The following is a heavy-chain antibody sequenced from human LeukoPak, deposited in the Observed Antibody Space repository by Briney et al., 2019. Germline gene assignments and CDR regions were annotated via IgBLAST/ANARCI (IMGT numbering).Heavy chain of an antibody. J-gene: IGHJ3*02. CDR1: GGTLSSYA. CDR2: INPSGGST. D-gene: IGHD4-17*01. Sequence: EASVKVSCKASGGTLSSYAISWVRQAPGQGLEWMGIINPSGGSTSYAQKFQGRVTMTRDTSTSTVYMELSSLRSEDTAVYYCARDRAFGTEDYGDYWLGDDAFDIWGQGTMVTVSS. CDR3: ARDRAFGTEDYGDYWLGDDAFDI. V-gene: IGHV1-46*01.